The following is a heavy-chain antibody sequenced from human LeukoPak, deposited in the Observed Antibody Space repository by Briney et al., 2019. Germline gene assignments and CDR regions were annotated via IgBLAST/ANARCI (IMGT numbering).Heavy chain of an antibody. CDR1: GFTVSSND. Sequence: GGSLRLSCAASGFTVSSNDMSWVRQAPGKGLECISVIYSGGSTDYADSVKGRLTISRDNSKNTLYLQMNSLRAEDTAVYYCAKDQYFVTGYYYYLDVWGKGTTVTISS. CDR3: AKDQYFVTGYYYYLDV. V-gene: IGHV3-53*05. J-gene: IGHJ6*03. D-gene: IGHD2-21*02. CDR2: IYSGGST.